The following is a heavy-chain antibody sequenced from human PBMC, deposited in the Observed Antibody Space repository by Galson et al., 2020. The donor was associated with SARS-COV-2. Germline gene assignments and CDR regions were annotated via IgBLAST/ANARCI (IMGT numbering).Heavy chain of an antibody. J-gene: IGHJ6*02. CDR3: ARVIEVTIFGVVINCDDYGMDV. CDR2: IISSGSTI. D-gene: IGHD3-3*01. Sequence: TGGPLRPSCAAPGFTFSAYYMSWIRQSPGKALEWVAYIISSGSTIYSADSVKGRFTISRDNATNSLYLQMNSLRAEDTAVYYCARVIEVTIFGVVINCDDYGMDVWGQGTTVTVSS. V-gene: IGHV3-11*01. CDR1: GFTFSAYY.